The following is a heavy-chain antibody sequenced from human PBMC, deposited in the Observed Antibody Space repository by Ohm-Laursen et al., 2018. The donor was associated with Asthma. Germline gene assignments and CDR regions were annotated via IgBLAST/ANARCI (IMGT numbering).Heavy chain of an antibody. J-gene: IGHJ6*02. CDR3: ARVEIVATTGGYYYYGMDV. V-gene: IGHV1-69*10. Sequence: SVKVSCKASGGTFSSYAISWVRQAPGQGLEWMGGIIPTFGIANYAQKFQGRVTITADKSTSTAYMELSSLRSEDTAVYYCARVEIVATTGGYYYYGMDVWGQGTTVTVSS. CDR2: IIPTFGIA. D-gene: IGHD5-12*01. CDR1: GGTFSSYA.